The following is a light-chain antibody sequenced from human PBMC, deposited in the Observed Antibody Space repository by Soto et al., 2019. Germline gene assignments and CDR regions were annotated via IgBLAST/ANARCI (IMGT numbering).Light chain of an antibody. J-gene: IGLJ3*02. Sequence: QSVLTQPPSVSGAPGQRVTISCTGSSSNIGASYGVHWYQQLPGTAPKLLIYGNNNRPSGVPDRFSGSKSGTSASLAISGLQYEDEADYYCAAWDDSLNGPVFGGGTKVTVL. CDR3: AAWDDSLNGPV. V-gene: IGLV1-40*01. CDR2: GNN. CDR1: SSNIGASYG.